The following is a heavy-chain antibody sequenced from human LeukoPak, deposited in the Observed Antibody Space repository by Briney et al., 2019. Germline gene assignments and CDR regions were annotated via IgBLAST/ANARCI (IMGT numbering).Heavy chain of an antibody. J-gene: IGHJ4*02. CDR1: GYTFTGYY. V-gene: IGHV1-2*02. CDR3: ARGVLRYFVVPLFDY. Sequence: ASVKVSCRASGYTFTGYYMHWVRQAPGQGLEWMGWINPNSGGTNYAQKFQGRVTMTRDTSISTAYMELSRLRSDDTAVYYCARGVLRYFVVPLFDYWGQGNLVTVSS. CDR2: INPNSGGT. D-gene: IGHD3-9*01.